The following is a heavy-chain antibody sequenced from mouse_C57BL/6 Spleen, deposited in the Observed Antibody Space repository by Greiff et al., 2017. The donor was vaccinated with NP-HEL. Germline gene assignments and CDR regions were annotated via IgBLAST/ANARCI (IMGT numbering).Heavy chain of an antibody. V-gene: IGHV1-9*01. CDR3: ARRLRRRAMDY. CDR2: IFPGSGST. D-gene: IGHD3-2*02. Sequence: QVQLQQPGAELMKPGASVKLSCKATGYTFTGYWIEWVKQRPGHGLEWIGEIFPGSGSTNYNEKFKGKATFTADTSSNTAYMQLSSLTTEDSASDYYARRLRRRAMDYWGQGTSVTVSS. CDR1: GYTFTGYW. J-gene: IGHJ4*01.